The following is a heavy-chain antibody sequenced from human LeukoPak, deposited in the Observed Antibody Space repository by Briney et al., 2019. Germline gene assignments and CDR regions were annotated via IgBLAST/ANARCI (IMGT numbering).Heavy chain of an antibody. Sequence: GGSLRLSCAASGFTFSSYAMSWVRQAPGKGLEWVSIISGSGGSTYYADSVKGRFTISRDNSKNTLYLQMNSLRAEDTAVSYCAKVKLFGGSSSASYFDYWGQGTLVTVSS. V-gene: IGHV3-23*01. CDR2: ISGSGGST. CDR3: AKVKLFGGSSSASYFDY. D-gene: IGHD3-10*02. CDR1: GFTFSSYA. J-gene: IGHJ4*02.